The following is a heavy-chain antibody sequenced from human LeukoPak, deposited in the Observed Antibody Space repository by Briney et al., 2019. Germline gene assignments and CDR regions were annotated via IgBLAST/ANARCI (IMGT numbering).Heavy chain of an antibody. CDR1: GFTFSSYG. V-gene: IGHV3-33*01. J-gene: IGHJ6*02. D-gene: IGHD1-26*01. CDR2: IWYDGSNK. Sequence: GGSLRLSCAASGFTFSSYGMHWVRQAPGKGLEWVAVIWYDGSNKYYADSVKGRFTISRDNSKNTLYLQMNSLRAEDTAVYYWGRGGAGAGDYYYYYGMDVWGQGTTVTVSS. CDR3: GRGGAGAGDYYYYYGMDV.